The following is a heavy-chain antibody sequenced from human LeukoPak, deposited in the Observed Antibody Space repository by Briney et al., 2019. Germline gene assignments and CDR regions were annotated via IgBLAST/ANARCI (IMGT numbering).Heavy chain of an antibody. CDR1: GFTFDDYA. CDR2: ISWGGGST. J-gene: IGHJ6*03. Sequence: GGSLRLSCAASGFTFDDYAMHWVRQAPGKGLEWVSLISWGGGSTYYADSVKGRFTISRDNSKNSLYLQMNSLRAEDTALYYCAKDSGEIFRYYYYYYMDVWGKGTTVTVSS. CDR3: AKDSGEIFRYYYYYYMDV. D-gene: IGHD2-21*01. V-gene: IGHV3-43D*03.